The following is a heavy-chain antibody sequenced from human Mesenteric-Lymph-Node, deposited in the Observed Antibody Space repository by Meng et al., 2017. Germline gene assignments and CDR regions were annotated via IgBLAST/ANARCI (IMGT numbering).Heavy chain of an antibody. D-gene: IGHD2-2*01. CDR2: IIPNSGGT. Sequence: ASVKVSCKASGYTFTGYYMHWVRQAPGQGLEWMGRIIPNSGGTNLAQKFQGRVILTKDTSISTAYMEISSLRSDDTAVYYCARGDHYAHDSWGQGTLVTVSS. CDR1: GYTFTGYY. CDR3: ARGDHYAHDS. V-gene: IGHV1-2*06. J-gene: IGHJ4*02.